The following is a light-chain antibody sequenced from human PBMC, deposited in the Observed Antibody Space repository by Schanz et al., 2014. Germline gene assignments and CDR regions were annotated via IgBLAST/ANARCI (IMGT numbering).Light chain of an antibody. CDR1: QSVSSS. CDR3: HQYVTSPRT. Sequence: EIVMTQSPATLSVSPGEGVTLSCRASQSVSSSLAWYQQKPGQAPRLLIYGASSRATGIPDRFSGSGSGTDFTLTISRLEPEDFAVYYCHQYVTSPRTFGQGTKVEIK. CDR2: GAS. V-gene: IGKV3-20*01. J-gene: IGKJ1*01.